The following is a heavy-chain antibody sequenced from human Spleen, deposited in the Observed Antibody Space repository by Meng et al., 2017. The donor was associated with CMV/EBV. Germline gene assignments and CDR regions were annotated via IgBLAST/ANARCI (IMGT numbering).Heavy chain of an antibody. Sequence: GESLKISCAASGFTFSSYGMHWVRQAPGKGLEWVAFIRYDGSNKYYADSVKGRFTISRDNSRNTLYLQMNSLTAEDTAVYFCARDSRGSGWYDGGMDVWGQGTTVTVSS. CDR2: IRYDGSNK. V-gene: IGHV3-30*02. CDR1: GFTFSSYG. J-gene: IGHJ6*02. CDR3: ARDSRGSGWYDGGMDV. D-gene: IGHD6-19*01.